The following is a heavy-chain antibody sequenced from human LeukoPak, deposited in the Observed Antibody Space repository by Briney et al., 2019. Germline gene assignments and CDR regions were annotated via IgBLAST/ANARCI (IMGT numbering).Heavy chain of an antibody. CDR1: GFTFSSYA. Sequence: GRSLRLSCAASGFTFSSYALHWVRQAPGKGPECVAFISYDGTNKYHADSVKGRFSISRDNSKNTLYLHMNSRKTEDKAVYYCSKEATVGGIFGSWGQGILVTVSS. CDR3: SKEATVGGIFGS. CDR2: ISYDGTNK. D-gene: IGHD1-26*01. J-gene: IGHJ4*02. V-gene: IGHV3-30*01.